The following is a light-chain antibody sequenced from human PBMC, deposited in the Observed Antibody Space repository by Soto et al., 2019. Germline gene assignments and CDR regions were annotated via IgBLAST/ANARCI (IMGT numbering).Light chain of an antibody. CDR3: QQNFNFPRT. CDR1: QTIDTY. V-gene: IGKV1-39*01. J-gene: IGKJ1*01. Sequence: DIPLTQSPSSLSASVGDKVTITCRASQTIDTYLNWYQHKPGTAPKALIYAATYLQNGVPSRCSGSGSGADFTLTIRSLQPGDFATYYCQQNFNFPRTFGQGTKVDIK. CDR2: AAT.